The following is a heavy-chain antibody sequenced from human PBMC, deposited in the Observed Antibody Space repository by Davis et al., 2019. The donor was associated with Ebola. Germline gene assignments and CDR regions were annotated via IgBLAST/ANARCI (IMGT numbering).Heavy chain of an antibody. CDR1: GFTFSNAW. D-gene: IGHD3-22*01. J-gene: IGHJ4*02. CDR3: AKAREARTMIVAFDY. V-gene: IGHV3-23*01. CDR2: ISGSGGST. Sequence: GESLKISCAASGFTFSNAWMSWVRQGPGKGLEWVSTISGSGGSTYYADSVKGRFTISRDNSKNTLYLQMNSLRAEDAAVYYCAKAREARTMIVAFDYWGQGTLVTVSS.